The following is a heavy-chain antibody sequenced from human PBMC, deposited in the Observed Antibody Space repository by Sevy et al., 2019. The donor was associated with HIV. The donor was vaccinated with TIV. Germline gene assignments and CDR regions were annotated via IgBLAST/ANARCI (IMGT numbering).Heavy chain of an antibody. V-gene: IGHV4-30-4*01. CDR2: IYYSGST. Sequence: SETLSLTCTVSGGSISSGDYYWSWIRQPPGKGLEWIGYIYYSGSTYYNPSLKSRVTISVDTSKNQLTLKLSSVTAADTAVYYCARVVVVAATPPWFDPWGQGTLVTVSS. CDR1: GGSISSGDYY. CDR3: ARVVVVAATPPWFDP. J-gene: IGHJ5*02. D-gene: IGHD2-15*01.